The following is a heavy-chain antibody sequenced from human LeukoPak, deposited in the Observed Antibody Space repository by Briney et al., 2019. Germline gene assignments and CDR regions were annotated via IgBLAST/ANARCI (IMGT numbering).Heavy chain of an antibody. CDR3: ASKATSLGYDFS. V-gene: IGHV3-48*01. D-gene: IGHD3-3*01. J-gene: IGHJ5*02. CDR1: GFTFSSYS. CDR2: ISSSSSTI. Sequence: GGSLRLSCAASGFTFSSYSMNWVRQAPGKGLEWVSYISSSSSTIYYADSVKGRFTISRGNAKNSLYLQMNSLRAEDTAVYYCASKATSLGYDFSWGQGTLVTVSS.